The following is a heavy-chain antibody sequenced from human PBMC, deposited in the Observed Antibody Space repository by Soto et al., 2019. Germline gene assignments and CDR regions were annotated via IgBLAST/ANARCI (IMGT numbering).Heavy chain of an antibody. J-gene: IGHJ4*02. Sequence: EVQLLESGGGLVQPGGSLRLYCAASGFTFSSYAMSWVRQAPGKGLEWVSAISGSGGSTYYADSVNGRFTISSNNSKTSLYLQMNSMIAADTAVYYCAKDQESRITMFGAYYWGQGTLVTVSS. CDR3: AKDQESRITMFGAYY. CDR2: ISGSGGST. CDR1: GFTFSSYA. D-gene: IGHD3-10*02. V-gene: IGHV3-23*01.